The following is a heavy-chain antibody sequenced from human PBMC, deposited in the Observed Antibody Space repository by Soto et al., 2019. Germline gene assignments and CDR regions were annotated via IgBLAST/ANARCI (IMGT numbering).Heavy chain of an antibody. Sequence: GGSLRLSCAASGFTFSSYAMSWVRQAPGKGLEWVSAISGSGGSTYYADSVKGRFTISRDNSKNALYLQMNSLRAEDTAVYYCARLYGSGENWFDPWGQGTLVTVSS. J-gene: IGHJ5*02. CDR1: GFTFSSYA. CDR3: ARLYGSGENWFDP. V-gene: IGHV3-23*01. D-gene: IGHD3-10*01. CDR2: ISGSGGST.